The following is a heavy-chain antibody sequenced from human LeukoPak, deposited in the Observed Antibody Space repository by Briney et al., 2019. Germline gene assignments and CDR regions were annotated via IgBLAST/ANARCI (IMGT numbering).Heavy chain of an antibody. J-gene: IGHJ5*02. Sequence: AETLSLTCTVSGYSISIGYYWGWIRQPPGKGLEWIGSIYHSRRTYYNPSLKMRVTISVDRSKNQFSLKLSSVTAADTAVYYCARVAYSSSGNWFDLWGQGTLVTVSS. CDR3: ARVAYSSSGNWFDL. V-gene: IGHV4-38-2*02. CDR1: GYSISIGYY. CDR2: IYHSRRT. D-gene: IGHD6-6*01.